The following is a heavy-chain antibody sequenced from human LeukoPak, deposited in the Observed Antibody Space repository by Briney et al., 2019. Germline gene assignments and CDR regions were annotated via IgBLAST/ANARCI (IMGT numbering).Heavy chain of an antibody. V-gene: IGHV1-3*01. Sequence: ASVKVSCKASGYTFTSYAMHWVRQAPGQRLEWMGWINAGNGNTKYSQKFQGRGTITRDTSASTAYMELSSLRSDDTAVYYCARAGLRRYGSGSLDYWGQGTLVTVSS. CDR3: ARAGLRRYGSGSLDY. D-gene: IGHD3-10*01. CDR2: INAGNGNT. J-gene: IGHJ4*02. CDR1: GYTFTSYA.